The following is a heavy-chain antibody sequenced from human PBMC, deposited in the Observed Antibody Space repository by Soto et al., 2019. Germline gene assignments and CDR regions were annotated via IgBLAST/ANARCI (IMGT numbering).Heavy chain of an antibody. Sequence: SVKVSCKASGGTFSSYAISWVRQAPGQGLEWMGGIIPIFGTANYAQKFQGRVTITADESTSTAYMELSSLRSEDTAVYYCARDSSSWKQRGFYYYYYGMDVWGQGTTVTVSS. CDR2: IIPIFGTA. J-gene: IGHJ6*02. D-gene: IGHD6-13*01. V-gene: IGHV1-69*13. CDR1: GGTFSSYA. CDR3: ARDSSSWKQRGFYYYYYGMDV.